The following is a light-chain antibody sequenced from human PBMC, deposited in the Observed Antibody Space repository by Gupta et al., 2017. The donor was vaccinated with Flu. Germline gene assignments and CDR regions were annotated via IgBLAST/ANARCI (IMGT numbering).Light chain of an antibody. V-gene: IGLV2-14*01. CDR2: EVS. CDR3: SSYNSSRTTPIWL. CDR1: SSDVGGYRY. J-gene: IGLJ3*02. Sequence: GTSSDVGGYRYVSWYQQRPGKVPKLIIYEVSSRPSGVSHRFSGSKSGNTASLTISGLQAEDEADYYCSSYNSSRTTPIWLFGGGTKLTLL.